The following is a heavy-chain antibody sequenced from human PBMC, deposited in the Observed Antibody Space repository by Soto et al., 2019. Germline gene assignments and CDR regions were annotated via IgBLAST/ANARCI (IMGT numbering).Heavy chain of an antibody. Sequence: QVQLVQSGAEVKKPGASVKVSCKASGYTFTSYGISWVRQAPGQGLEWMGWISAYNGNTNYAQKLQGRVTMTTDTSKSTGSMEPRSPGSDDTAGYYCARDAGVAGELYYWGQGTLVTVSS. CDR1: GYTFTSYG. V-gene: IGHV1-18*01. CDR3: ARDAGVAGELYY. J-gene: IGHJ4*02. D-gene: IGHD3-16*01. CDR2: ISAYNGNT.